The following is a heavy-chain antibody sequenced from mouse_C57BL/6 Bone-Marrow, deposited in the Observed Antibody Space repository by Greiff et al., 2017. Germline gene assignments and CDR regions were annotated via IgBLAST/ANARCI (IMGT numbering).Heavy chain of an antibody. J-gene: IGHJ3*01. CDR3: ARCEYDMFAY. D-gene: IGHD2-14*01. CDR2: IYPGSGST. CDR1: GYTFTSYW. V-gene: IGHV1-55*01. Sequence: QVHVKQPGAELVKPGASVKMSCKASGYTFTSYWITWVKQRPGQGLEWIGDIYPGSGSTNYNEKFKSKATLTVDTSSSTAYMQLSSLTSEDSAVYYCARCEYDMFAYWGQGTLVTVSA.